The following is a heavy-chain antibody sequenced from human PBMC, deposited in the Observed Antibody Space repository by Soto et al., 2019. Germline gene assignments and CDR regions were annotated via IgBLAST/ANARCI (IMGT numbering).Heavy chain of an antibody. J-gene: IGHJ6*02. V-gene: IGHV1-8*01. D-gene: IGHD3-3*01. CDR1: GYTFTSYD. Sequence: GASLKVSCKASGYTFTSYDSNGVRQATGQGLEWMGWMNPNSGNTGYAQKFQGRVTMTRNTSISTAYMQLSSLRSEDTAVYYCARGLMIFGVVAAPGYGMDVWGQGTTVTVSS. CDR3: ARGLMIFGVVAAPGYGMDV. CDR2: MNPNSGNT.